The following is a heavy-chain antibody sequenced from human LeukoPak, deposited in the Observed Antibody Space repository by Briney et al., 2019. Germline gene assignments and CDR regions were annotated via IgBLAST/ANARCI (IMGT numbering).Heavy chain of an antibody. J-gene: IGHJ4*02. D-gene: IGHD1-26*01. CDR1: GFTFSTSW. Sequence: PGGSLRLSCAASGFTFSTSWMNWVRQAPGKGLEWVANIKEDGSEEYYVDSVKGRFTISRDNARKSLYLQMSSLRVEDTAVYYCARYSGSYYYFDYWGQGTLVTVSS. V-gene: IGHV3-7*01. CDR2: IKEDGSEE. CDR3: ARYSGSYYYFDY.